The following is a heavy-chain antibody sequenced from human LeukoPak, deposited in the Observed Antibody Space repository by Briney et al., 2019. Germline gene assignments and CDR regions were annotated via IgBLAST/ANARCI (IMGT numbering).Heavy chain of an antibody. J-gene: IGHJ3*02. CDR3: TRWGALNGFDI. V-gene: IGHV4-59*01. Sequence: SETLSLTCNASGVTLSGYYWSWFRQSPGKGLEWFALMSYGGTKNSNPSLKSRFTMSVDTSKSQFSLRLTSVTAADTAIYYCTRWGALNGFDIWGQGTVVTVSS. D-gene: IGHD3-16*01. CDR1: GVTLSGYY. CDR2: MSYGGTK.